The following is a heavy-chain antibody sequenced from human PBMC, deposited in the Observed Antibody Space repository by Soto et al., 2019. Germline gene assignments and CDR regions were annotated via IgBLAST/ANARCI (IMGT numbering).Heavy chain of an antibody. J-gene: IGHJ6*02. CDR1: GLTFTGHY. V-gene: IGHV1-2*02. D-gene: IGHD6-19*01. CDR3: ASGSARPSYYYYGMDV. CDR2: INPNSGDT. Sequence: ASVKVSCKASGLTFTGHYLHWVRQAPGQGLEWMGWINPNSGDTNFAQKFQGRVTMTRDTSISTAYMEVSRLTSDDTAVYYCASGSARPSYYYYGMDVWGQGTTVTVSS.